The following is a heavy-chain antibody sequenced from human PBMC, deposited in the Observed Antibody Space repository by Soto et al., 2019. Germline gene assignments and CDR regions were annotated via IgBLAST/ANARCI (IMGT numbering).Heavy chain of an antibody. CDR2: TSYDGSNA. V-gene: IGHV3-30*03. CDR3: ARWGTTGGLDF. D-gene: IGHD3-16*01. J-gene: IGHJ4*02. CDR1: GFTFRSFV. Sequence: QVQLVESGGGVVQPGTSLRLSCVGSGFTFRSFVIHWVRQAPGKGLEWVALTSYDGSNAYYGDSVKGRFTISRDNSKNTVVLQMDSLRVEDTALYYCARWGTTGGLDFWGQGTLVSVSS.